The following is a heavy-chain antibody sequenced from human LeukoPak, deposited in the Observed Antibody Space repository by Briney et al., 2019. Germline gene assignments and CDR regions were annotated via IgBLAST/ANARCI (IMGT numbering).Heavy chain of an antibody. J-gene: IGHJ4*02. Sequence: SETLSLTCAVYGGSFSGYYWSWIRQPPGKGLEWIGEINHSGSTYYNPSLKSRVTISVDTSKNQFSLKLSSVTAADTAVYYCARVNKITMIGPVDYWGQGTLVTVSS. D-gene: IGHD3-22*01. CDR2: INHSGST. CDR1: GGSFSGYY. CDR3: ARVNKITMIGPVDY. V-gene: IGHV4-34*01.